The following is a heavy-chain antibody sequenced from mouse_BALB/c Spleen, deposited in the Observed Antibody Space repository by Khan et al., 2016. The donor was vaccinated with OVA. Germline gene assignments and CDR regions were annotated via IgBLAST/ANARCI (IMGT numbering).Heavy chain of an antibody. CDR1: GYTFTNFG. V-gene: IGHV9-1*02. J-gene: IGHJ3*01. D-gene: IGHD1-1*01. CDR2: INTSTGEP. Sequence: HMQLKQSGPELKKPGETVKISCKASGYTFTNFGMNWVKQAPGKALKWMGWINTSTGEPTYADDFKGRFAFSLETSASTAYLQINNLKNEDMATYFCARGLNYYGSWFAYWGQGTLVTVSA. CDR3: ARGLNYYGSWFAY.